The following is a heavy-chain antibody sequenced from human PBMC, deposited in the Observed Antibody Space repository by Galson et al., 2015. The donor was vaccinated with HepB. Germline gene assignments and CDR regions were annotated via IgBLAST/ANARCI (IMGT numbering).Heavy chain of an antibody. CDR2: ISGSGGST. CDR1: GFTFNSYA. Sequence: SLRLSCAASGFTFNSYAMSWVRQAPGKGLEWVSGISGSGGSTYYADSVKGRFTISRDNSKSTLYLQMSSLRAEDTAVYYCAKIRSQDHYYHGMDVWGQGTTVTASS. D-gene: IGHD1-26*01. V-gene: IGHV3-23*01. CDR3: AKIRSQDHYYHGMDV. J-gene: IGHJ6*02.